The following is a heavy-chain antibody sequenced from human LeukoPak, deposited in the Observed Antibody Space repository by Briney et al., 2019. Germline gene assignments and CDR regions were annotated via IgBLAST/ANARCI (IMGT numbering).Heavy chain of an antibody. V-gene: IGHV3-48*03. CDR3: AGGTSSWPRGYFDY. CDR2: LRSSGSNI. D-gene: IGHD6-13*01. Sequence: GGSLRLSCAASGFTFRRYELNWVRPAGGRGLAWVSYLRSSGSNIYYADSVKGRFTISRDNAKNSLYLQMNSLRAEDTAVYYCAGGTSSWPRGYFDYWGQGTLVTVSS. J-gene: IGHJ4*02. CDR1: GFTFRRYE.